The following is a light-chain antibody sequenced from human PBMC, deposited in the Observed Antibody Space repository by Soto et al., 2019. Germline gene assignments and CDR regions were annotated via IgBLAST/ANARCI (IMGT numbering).Light chain of an antibody. CDR3: HPDLGIPADP. J-gene: IGKJ4*01. Sequence: GERATLSCRASQSVSSSYLAWYQQKPGQAPRLLIYGASSRATGIPDRFSGSGSGTDFTLTISRLDSRDCRVKNCHPDLGIPADPVGG. CDR2: GAS. V-gene: IGKV3-20*01. CDR1: QSVSSSY.